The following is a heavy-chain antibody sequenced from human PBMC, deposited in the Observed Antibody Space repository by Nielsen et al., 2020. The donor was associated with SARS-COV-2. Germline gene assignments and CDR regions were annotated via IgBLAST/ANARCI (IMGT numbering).Heavy chain of an antibody. J-gene: IGHJ3*01. V-gene: IGHV1-2*02. CDR2: INPHRGST. CDR3: AKDLGLAVGYALDV. Sequence: ASVKVSCKASGYTFTDYFMHWVRQAPGQGLEWMGWINPHRGSTNSAQKFRGRVTTTRDTSIGTAYMELTRLTSDDTAIYYCAKDLGLAVGYALDVWGQGTVVSVSS. D-gene: IGHD2-21*01. CDR1: GYTFTDYF.